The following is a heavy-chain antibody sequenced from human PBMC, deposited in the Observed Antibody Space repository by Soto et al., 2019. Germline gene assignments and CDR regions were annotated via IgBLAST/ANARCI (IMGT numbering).Heavy chain of an antibody. D-gene: IGHD3-10*01. CDR3: ASGRGGITLKRSNWFDP. Sequence: VNGSCKAAGGSFSIYAVGWGRKEHGQGLEWMGGIIPIFGTANYAQKFQGRVTITADESTSTAYMELSSLRSEDTAVYYCASGRGGITLKRSNWFDPWGQGTLVT. J-gene: IGHJ5*02. CDR1: GGSFSIYA. CDR2: IIPIFGTA. V-gene: IGHV1-69*01.